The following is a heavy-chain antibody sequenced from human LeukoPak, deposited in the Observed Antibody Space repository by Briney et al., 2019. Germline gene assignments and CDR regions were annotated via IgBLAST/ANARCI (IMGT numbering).Heavy chain of an antibody. Sequence: GGSLRLSCEASGFTFSDSWMSWVRQAPGKGLEWVANINGDGTDKYYVDPVRGRFSISRDNAKKSVFLQIYSLRAEDTALYYCARDRGWDTFDYWGQGTLVTVSS. CDR2: INGDGTDK. V-gene: IGHV3-7*01. D-gene: IGHD6-19*01. CDR3: ARDRGWDTFDY. J-gene: IGHJ4*02. CDR1: GFTFSDSW.